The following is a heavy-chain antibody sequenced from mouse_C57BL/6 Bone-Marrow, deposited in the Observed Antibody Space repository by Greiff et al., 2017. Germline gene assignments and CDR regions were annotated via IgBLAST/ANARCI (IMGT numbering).Heavy chain of an antibody. D-gene: IGHD2-3*01. CDR1: GYTFTSYW. CDR2: IDPSDSYH. V-gene: IGHV1-69*01. CDR3: ARDGYYPPWFAY. Sequence: QVQLQQPGAELVMPGASVKLSCKASGYTFTSYWMHWVKQRPGQGLEWIGEIDPSDSYHNYNQKFKGKSTLTVDKSSSTAYMQLSRLTSEDSAVYYCARDGYYPPWFAYWGQGTLVTVSA. J-gene: IGHJ3*01.